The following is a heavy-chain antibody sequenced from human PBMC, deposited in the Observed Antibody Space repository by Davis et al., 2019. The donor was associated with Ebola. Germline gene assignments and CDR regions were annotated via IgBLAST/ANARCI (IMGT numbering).Heavy chain of an antibody. D-gene: IGHD3-3*01. Sequence: LRLSCTVSGGSISSGGYYWSWIRQHPGKGLEWIGYIYYSGSTYYNPSLKSRVTISVDTSKNQFSLKLSSVTAADTAVYYCASQGFWSGSGWFDPWGQGTLVTVSS. J-gene: IGHJ5*02. CDR2: IYYSGST. CDR1: GGSISSGGYY. CDR3: ASQGFWSGSGWFDP. V-gene: IGHV4-31*03.